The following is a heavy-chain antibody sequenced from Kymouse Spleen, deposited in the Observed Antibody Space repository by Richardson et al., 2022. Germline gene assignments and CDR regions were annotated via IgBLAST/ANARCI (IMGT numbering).Heavy chain of an antibody. CDR2: ISSSSSTI. Sequence: EVQLVESGGGLVQPGGSLRLSCAASGFTFSSYSMNWVRQAPGKGLEWVSYISSSSSTIYYADSVKGRFTISRDNAKNSLYLQMNSLRDEDTAVYYCARGPSSGWQGYFDLWGRGTLVTVSS. J-gene: IGHJ2*01. CDR1: GFTFSSYS. D-gene: IGHD6-19*01. V-gene: IGHV3-48*02. CDR3: ARGPSSGWQGYFDL.